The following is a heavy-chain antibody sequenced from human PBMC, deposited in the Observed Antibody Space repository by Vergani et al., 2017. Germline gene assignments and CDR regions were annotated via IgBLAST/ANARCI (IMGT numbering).Heavy chain of an antibody. J-gene: IGHJ5*02. V-gene: IGHV1-3*01. CDR2: INAGNGNT. CDR1: GYTFTSYA. CDR3: ARGLELRGCWFDP. Sequence: QVQLVQSGAEVKKPGASVKVSCKASGYTFTSYAMHWVRQAPGQRLEWMGWINAGNGNTKYSQKFQGRVTITRDTSASTAYMELSSLRSEVTAVYYCARGLELRGCWFDPWGQGTLVTVSS. D-gene: IGHD1-7*01.